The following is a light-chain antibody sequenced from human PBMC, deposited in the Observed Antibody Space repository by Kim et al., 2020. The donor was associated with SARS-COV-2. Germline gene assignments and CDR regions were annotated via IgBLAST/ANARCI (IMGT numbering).Light chain of an antibody. J-gene: IGKJ1*01. CDR2: DAS. CDR3: QQRSNWLWT. CDR1: QSTY. V-gene: IGKV3-11*01. Sequence: LSLSPGESATLSCRASQSTYLAWYQQKPGQAPRLLIYDASDRATGIPARFSGSGSGTDFTLTISSREPEDFAIYYCQQRSNWLWTFGQGTKVDIK.